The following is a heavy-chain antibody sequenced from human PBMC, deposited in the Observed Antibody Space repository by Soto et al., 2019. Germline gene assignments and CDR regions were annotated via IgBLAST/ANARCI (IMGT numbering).Heavy chain of an antibody. CDR1: GYALTSYG. V-gene: IGHV1-18*01. CDR2: ISAYNGNA. J-gene: IGHJ6*02. D-gene: IGHD6-13*01. Sequence: SVKVSCKASGYALTSYGISWVRQAPVQGLEWMGWISAYNGNANYSQKLQGRVTMTTDTSTSTAYMELRSLRSDDTAVYYCARVGGSSSWSSYYYGMDVWGQGTTVTV. CDR3: ARVGGSSSWSSYYYGMDV.